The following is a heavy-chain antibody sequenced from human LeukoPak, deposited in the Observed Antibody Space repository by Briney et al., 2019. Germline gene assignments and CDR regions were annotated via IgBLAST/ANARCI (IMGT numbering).Heavy chain of an antibody. J-gene: IGHJ4*02. CDR1: GFTFSSSA. Sequence: GGSLRLSCAASGFTFSSSAMSWVRQVPGKGLEWVSGISASGGSTSYADSVRGRFTTSRDNSKNMVFLQMNSLRAEDTAVYYCATAGGSSGSYPLIYWGQGILVTVSS. D-gene: IGHD6-19*01. CDR3: ATAGGSSGSYPLIY. V-gene: IGHV3-23*01. CDR2: ISASGGST.